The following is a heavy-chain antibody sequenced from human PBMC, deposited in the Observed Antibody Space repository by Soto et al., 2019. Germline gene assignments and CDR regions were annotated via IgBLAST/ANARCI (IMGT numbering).Heavy chain of an antibody. CDR3: ARDSHSNYGSGSYPSTFNWFDP. CDR2: INPDGGGT. CDR1: GYTLTELS. V-gene: IGHV1-2*02. D-gene: IGHD3-10*01. Sequence: ASVKVSCKVSGYTLTELSMHWVRQAPGKGLEWMGWINPDGGGTNYAQKFQGRVTMTRDTSISTAYMELSRLRSDDTAVYYCARDSHSNYGSGSYPSTFNWFDPWGQGTLVTVSS. J-gene: IGHJ5*02.